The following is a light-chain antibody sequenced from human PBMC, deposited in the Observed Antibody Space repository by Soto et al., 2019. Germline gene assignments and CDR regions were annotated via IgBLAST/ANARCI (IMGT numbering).Light chain of an antibody. CDR2: SAS. CDR3: QKFNTAPLT. V-gene: IGKV1-27*01. Sequence: DIPMTQSPSSLSASVGDRVTITCRASQDISVYLAWYQQKPGKVPKLLIYSASTLQSGVPSRFSGSGSGTDFTITISSLQPEDVATYYCQKFNTAPLTFGQGTRLEIK. J-gene: IGKJ5*01. CDR1: QDISVY.